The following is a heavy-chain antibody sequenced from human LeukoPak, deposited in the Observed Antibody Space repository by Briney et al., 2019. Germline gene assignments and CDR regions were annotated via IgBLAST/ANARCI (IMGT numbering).Heavy chain of an antibody. Sequence: SETLSLTCAVYGGSFSGYYWSWIRQPPGKGLEWIGEINHSGSTYYNPSLKSRVTISVDTSKNQFSLKLSSLTAADTAVYYCARLRRSRLAEFDYWGQGTLVTVSS. CDR2: INHSGST. CDR3: ARLRRSRLAEFDY. J-gene: IGHJ4*02. CDR1: GGSFSGYY. V-gene: IGHV4-34*01. D-gene: IGHD3-3*02.